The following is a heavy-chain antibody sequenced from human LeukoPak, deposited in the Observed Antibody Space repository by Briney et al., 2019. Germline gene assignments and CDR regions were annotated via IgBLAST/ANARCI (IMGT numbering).Heavy chain of an antibody. D-gene: IGHD1-26*01. CDR3: ARDFAGGSSYFDY. Sequence: SETLSLTCTVSGNSISSGDYYWRWIRQPAGKGLEWIGRIYASGNTNYNPSLKSRVTMSVDTSKNQFSLKLRSMTAADTAVYYCARDFAGGSSYFDYWGQETLVTVSS. CDR2: IYASGNT. V-gene: IGHV4-61*02. CDR1: GNSISSGDYY. J-gene: IGHJ4*02.